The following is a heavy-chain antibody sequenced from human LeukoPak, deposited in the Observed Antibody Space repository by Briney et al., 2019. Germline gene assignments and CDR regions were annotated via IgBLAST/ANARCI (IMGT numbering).Heavy chain of an antibody. CDR2: IYYSGST. CDR3: ARADSSGWHNLFDY. CDR1: GGSISSYY. V-gene: IGHV4-59*01. J-gene: IGHJ4*02. D-gene: IGHD6-19*01. Sequence: PSETLSLTCTVSGGSISSYYWSWIRQPPGKGLEWFGYIYYSGSTNYNPSLKSRVTISVDTSKNQFSLKLSSVTAADTAVYYCARADSSGWHNLFDYWGQGTLVTVSS.